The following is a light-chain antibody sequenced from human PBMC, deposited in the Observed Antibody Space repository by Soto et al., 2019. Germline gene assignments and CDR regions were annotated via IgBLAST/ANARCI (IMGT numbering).Light chain of an antibody. V-gene: IGKV1-39*01. Sequence: DIRMTQSPSSLSASVGDGVTITCRASEPINNYLNWYQQKPGRAPKLLIHAASTLQSGVPSRFSGSGSGTDFTLTIRSLQPEDFATYSCQQSYTTPWTFGLGTRVEI. CDR3: QQSYTTPWT. J-gene: IGKJ1*01. CDR1: EPINNY. CDR2: AAS.